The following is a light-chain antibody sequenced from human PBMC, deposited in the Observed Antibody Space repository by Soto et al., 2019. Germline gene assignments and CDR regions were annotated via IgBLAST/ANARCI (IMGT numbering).Light chain of an antibody. CDR2: AAS. CDR3: LQRSSWPIT. Sequence: EIVLTQSPATLSLSPGERATLSCRASQSVSNYLAWYQQKPGQAPRLLIYAASYRATGIPARFSGSGSGTDFTLTISSLEPEDFTFYYCLQRSSWPITFGQGTRLEIK. J-gene: IGKJ5*01. CDR1: QSVSNY. V-gene: IGKV3-11*01.